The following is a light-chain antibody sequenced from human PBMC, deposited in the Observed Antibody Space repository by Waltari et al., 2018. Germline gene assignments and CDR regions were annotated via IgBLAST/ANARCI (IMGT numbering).Light chain of an antibody. J-gene: IGLJ3*02. V-gene: IGLV1-44*01. CDR1: FSNIGSNS. CDR3: AAWDDSLGAV. Sequence: QSVLTQPPSVSGTPGQRVTISCSGSFSNIGSNSVTWYQQLPGTSPRLLIYKTNQGPSGVPHRFSASKSGTSASLAITGLQSEDEAYYYCAAWDDSLGAVFGGGTKLTVL. CDR2: KTN.